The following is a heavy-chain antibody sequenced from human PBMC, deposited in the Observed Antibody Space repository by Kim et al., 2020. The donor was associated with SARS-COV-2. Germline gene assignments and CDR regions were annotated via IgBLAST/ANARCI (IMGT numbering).Heavy chain of an antibody. CDR3: ATRADYYDSSGYNLDY. Sequence: KFQGRVTMTEDTSTATAYMELSSLRSEDTAVYYCATRADYYDSSGYNLDYWGQGTLVTVSS. J-gene: IGHJ4*02. V-gene: IGHV1-24*01. D-gene: IGHD3-22*01.